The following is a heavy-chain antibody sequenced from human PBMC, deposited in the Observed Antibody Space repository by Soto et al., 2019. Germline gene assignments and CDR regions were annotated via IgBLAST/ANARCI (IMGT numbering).Heavy chain of an antibody. CDR3: ARGTSVAGDY. CDR2: ITSDGTST. V-gene: IGHV3-74*01. CDR1: GFTFSSYW. Sequence: EVQLVESGGGLVLPGGSLRLSCAASGFTFSSYWMHWVRQAPGEGLVWVSRITSDGTSTSYADSVKGRFTMSRDNAKNTLYLPVNSLRAEDTAVYYCARGTSVAGDYWGPGTLVTVSS. J-gene: IGHJ4*02. D-gene: IGHD6-19*01.